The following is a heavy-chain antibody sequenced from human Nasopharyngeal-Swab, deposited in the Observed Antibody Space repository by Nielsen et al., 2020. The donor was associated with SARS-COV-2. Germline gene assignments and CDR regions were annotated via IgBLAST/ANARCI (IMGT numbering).Heavy chain of an antibody. J-gene: IGHJ5*02. CDR1: GYTLTELS. V-gene: IGHV1-24*01. CDR3: ATGSIAVAGTYWFDP. CDR2: FDPEDGET. Sequence: ASVKVSCKVSGYTLTELSMHWVRQAPAKGLEWMGGFDPEDGETIYEQKFQGRVTMTEDTSTDTAYMELSSLRSEDTAVYCCATGSIAVAGTYWFDPWGQGTLVTVSS. D-gene: IGHD6-19*01.